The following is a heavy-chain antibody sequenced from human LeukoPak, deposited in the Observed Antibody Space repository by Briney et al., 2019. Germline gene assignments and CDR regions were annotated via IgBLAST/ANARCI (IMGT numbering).Heavy chain of an antibody. V-gene: IGHV4-59*01. D-gene: IGHD2-15*01. Sequence: SETLSLTCTVSGGSISSYSWSWIRQPPGKGLGWIGYIYYSGSTNYNPSLKSRVTISVDMSKNQFSLKLSSVTAADTAVYYCATHPPKVCTGGSCTDYWGQGTLVTVSS. CDR3: ATHPPKVCTGGSCTDY. J-gene: IGHJ4*02. CDR1: GGSISSYS. CDR2: IYYSGST.